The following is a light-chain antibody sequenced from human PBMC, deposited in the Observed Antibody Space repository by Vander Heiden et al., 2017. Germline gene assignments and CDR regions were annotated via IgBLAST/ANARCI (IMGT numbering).Light chain of an antibody. CDR1: SLRTYY. J-gene: IGLJ1*01. CDR3: NSRDNSCNHNYV. CDR2: ARN. V-gene: IGLV3-19*01. Sequence: SSELTQDPAVSVALGQTVRITCQGDSLRTYYASWYQQKAGQAPLLVIYARNNRPSGIPDGFSGSGSGNTASLTITGAQAEDEADYYCNSRDNSCNHNYVFGTGTKVTV.